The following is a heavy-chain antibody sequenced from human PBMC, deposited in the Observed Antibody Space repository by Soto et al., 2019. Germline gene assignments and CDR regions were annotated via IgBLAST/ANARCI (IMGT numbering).Heavy chain of an antibody. CDR2: IYYSGST. V-gene: IGHV4-31*03. Sequence: QVQLQESGPGLVKPSQTLSLTCTVSGGSISSGGYYWSWIRQHPGKGLEWIGYIYYSGSTYYNPSRRRRXXIXVXXSKNQFSLKLSSVTAADPAVYYCARVYSSGWMFDYWGQGTLVTVSS. D-gene: IGHD6-19*01. CDR3: ARVYSSGWMFDY. CDR1: GGSISSGGYY. J-gene: IGHJ4*02.